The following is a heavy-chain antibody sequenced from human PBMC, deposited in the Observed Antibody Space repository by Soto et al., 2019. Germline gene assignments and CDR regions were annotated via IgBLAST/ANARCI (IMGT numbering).Heavy chain of an antibody. CDR3: ATRHCGDYSYFDY. CDR1: GFTFSSYA. V-gene: IGHV3-23*01. Sequence: EVQLLESGGGLVQPGGSLRLSCAASGFTFSSYAMSWVRQAPGKGLEWVSAISGSGGSTYYADSVKGRFTISRDNSKNTLYRQKNSLRAEDTAVYYCATRHCGDYSYFDYGVQGTLVTVSS. D-gene: IGHD4-17*01. J-gene: IGHJ4*02. CDR2: ISGSGGST.